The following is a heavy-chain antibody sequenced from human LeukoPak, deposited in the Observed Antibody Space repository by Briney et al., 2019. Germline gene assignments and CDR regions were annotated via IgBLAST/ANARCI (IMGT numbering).Heavy chain of an antibody. CDR2: ISSSSIYI. V-gene: IGHV3-21*01. J-gene: IGHJ4*02. CDR1: GFTFSSYS. CDR3: AREDGFDY. Sequence: GGSLRLSCAASGFTFSSYSMNWVRQAPGKGLEWVSSISSSSIYIYYADSVKGRSTISRDNAKNSLYLQMNSLRAEDTAVYYCAREDGFDYWGQGTLVTVSS.